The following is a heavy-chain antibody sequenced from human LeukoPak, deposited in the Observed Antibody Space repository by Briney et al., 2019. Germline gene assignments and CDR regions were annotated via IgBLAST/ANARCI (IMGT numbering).Heavy chain of an antibody. D-gene: IGHD1-14*01. V-gene: IGHV3-9*01. Sequence: PGRSLRLSCAASGFTFDDYAMHWVRQAPGKGLEWVSGISWNSGSIGYADSVKGRFTISRDNAKNSLYLQMNSLRAEDTAVYYCAKEAVSSEPYNWFDPWGQGTLVTVSS. CDR3: AKEAVSSEPYNWFDP. J-gene: IGHJ5*02. CDR2: ISWNSGSI. CDR1: GFTFDDYA.